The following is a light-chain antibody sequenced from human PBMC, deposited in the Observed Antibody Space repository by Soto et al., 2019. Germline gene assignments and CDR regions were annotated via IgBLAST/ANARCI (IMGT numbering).Light chain of an antibody. CDR1: QTILNS. CDR3: QQYNSYWT. CDR2: QTS. V-gene: IGKV1-5*03. Sequence: GDTVTITCRASQTILNSLAWYQHKPGKAPKLLIYQTSTLESGVPSRFSGSGSGTEFTLTISSLQPDDSATYYCQQYNSYWTFGQGTKVEIK. J-gene: IGKJ1*01.